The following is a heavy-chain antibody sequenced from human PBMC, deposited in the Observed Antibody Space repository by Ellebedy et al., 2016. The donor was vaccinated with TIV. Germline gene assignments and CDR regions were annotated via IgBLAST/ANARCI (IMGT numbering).Heavy chain of an antibody. Sequence: SEALSLTXTVSGASISGSTLYWGWVRQPPGKGLEWIGSTYDSGSTYYNPSLKSRATISVDTSKNQFSLKLSSVIAADTAVYFCVRRSGARPPSDWGQGTMVTVSS. V-gene: IGHV4-39*01. D-gene: IGHD1-26*01. CDR2: TYDSGST. CDR3: VRRSGARPPSD. CDR1: GASISGSTLY. J-gene: IGHJ4*02.